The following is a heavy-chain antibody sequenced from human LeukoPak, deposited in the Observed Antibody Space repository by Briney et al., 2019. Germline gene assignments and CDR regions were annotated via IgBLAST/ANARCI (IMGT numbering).Heavy chain of an antibody. J-gene: IGHJ1*01. CDR2: ISGDGGST. V-gene: IGHV3-43*02. CDR1: GFTFDNYA. Sequence: GGSLRLSCAPSGFTFDNYAIHWVRQAPGKGLEWVSLISGDGGSTYYADSMKGRFTLSRDNSKNSLYLQMNSLRTEDTALYYCARDSQEFFQHWGQGTLVTVSS. CDR3: ARDSQEFFQH.